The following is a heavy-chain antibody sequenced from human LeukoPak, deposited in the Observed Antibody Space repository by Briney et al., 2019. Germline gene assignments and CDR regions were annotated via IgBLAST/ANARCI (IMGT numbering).Heavy chain of an antibody. CDR3: ARAAYYYDSSGLDY. CDR2: IYYSGST. CDR1: GGSISSYY. J-gene: IGHJ4*02. V-gene: IGHV4-59*01. D-gene: IGHD3-22*01. Sequence: SETLSLTCTVSGGSISSYYWSWIRQPPGKGLEWIGYIYYSGSTNYNPSLKSRVTISVDTSKNQFSLELSSVTAADTAVYYCARAAYYYDSSGLDYWGQGTLVTVSS.